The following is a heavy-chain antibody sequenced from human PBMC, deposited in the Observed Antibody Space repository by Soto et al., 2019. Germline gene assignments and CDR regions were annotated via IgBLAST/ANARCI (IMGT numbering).Heavy chain of an antibody. V-gene: IGHV3-21*01. CDR3: VRKPGSRKGSRLAP. CDR2: ISSSSSYI. J-gene: IGHJ5*02. Sequence: EVQLVESGGGLVKPGGSLRLSCAASGFTFSSYSMNWVRQAPGKGLEWVSYISSSSSYIYYADSVKGRFTISRDNAKNSLYLQMTSLRAEDTAVYYCVRKPGSRKGSRLAPWGQGTLVTVSS. CDR1: GFTFSSYS.